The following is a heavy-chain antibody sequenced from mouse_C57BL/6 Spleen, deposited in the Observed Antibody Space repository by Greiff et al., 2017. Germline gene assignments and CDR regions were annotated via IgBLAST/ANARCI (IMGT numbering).Heavy chain of an antibody. CDR2: ISSGGSYT. V-gene: IGHV5-6*01. Sequence: EVQGVESGGDLVKPGGSLKLSCAASGFTFSSYGMSWVRQTPDKRLEWVATISSGGSYTYYPDSVKGRFTISRDNAKNTLYLQMSRLKSEDTAMYYGARSTRYGDHIDYWGQGTTLTVSS. CDR1: GFTFSSYG. D-gene: IGHD2-10*02. J-gene: IGHJ2*01. CDR3: ARSTRYGDHIDY.